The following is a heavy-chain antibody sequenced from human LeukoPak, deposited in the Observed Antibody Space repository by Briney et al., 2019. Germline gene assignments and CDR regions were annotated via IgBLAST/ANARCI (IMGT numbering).Heavy chain of an antibody. CDR2: IYDSGGT. V-gene: IGHV4-30-4*01. J-gene: IGHJ4*02. D-gene: IGHD6-25*01. CDR3: ARLDTRLSGYYFDY. Sequence: SQTLSLTCTVSGGSISNDDYYWNWIRQPPGKGLEWIGYIYDSGGTFYNPSLKSRVIISGDTSKNQFSLKLSSVTAADTAVHYCARLDTRLSGYYFDYWGQGILVTVSS. CDR1: GGSISNDDYY.